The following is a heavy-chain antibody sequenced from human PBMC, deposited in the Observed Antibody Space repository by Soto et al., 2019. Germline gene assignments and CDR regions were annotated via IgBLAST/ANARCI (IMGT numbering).Heavy chain of an antibody. D-gene: IGHD6-6*01. V-gene: IGHV3-23*01. CDR1: GFAFSTYA. CDR2: ISGSGGST. Sequence: EVQLLESGGGLVQPGGSLRLSCAASGFAFSTYAMNWVRQAPGKGLEWVSAISGSGGSTYYADSVKGRFTISRDNSKNTLYLQMNSLRAEDTAVYYCAKDYSSSSTYYYGMDVWGQGNTVTVSS. J-gene: IGHJ6*02. CDR3: AKDYSSSSTYYYGMDV.